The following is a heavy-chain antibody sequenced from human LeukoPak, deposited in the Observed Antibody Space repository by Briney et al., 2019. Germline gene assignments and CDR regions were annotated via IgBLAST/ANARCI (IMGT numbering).Heavy chain of an antibody. V-gene: IGHV3-21*01. CDR2: ISSSSSYI. D-gene: IGHD5-12*01. Sequence: PGGSLRLSCAASGYTFSSYSMNWVRQAPGKGLEWVSSISSSSSYIYYADSVKGRFTISRDNAKNSLYLQMNSLRAEDTAVYYCARDLVVATGVDYYYYMDVWGKGTTVTVSS. CDR3: ARDLVVATGVDYYYYMDV. CDR1: GYTFSSYS. J-gene: IGHJ6*03.